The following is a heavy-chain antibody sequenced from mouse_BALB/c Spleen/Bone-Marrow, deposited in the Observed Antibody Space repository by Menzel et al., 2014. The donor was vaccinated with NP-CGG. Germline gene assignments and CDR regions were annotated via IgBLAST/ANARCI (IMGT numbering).Heavy chain of an antibody. Sequence: VHLVESGAELMKPGASVKISCKATGYTFSSYWIEWVKQRPGHGLEWIGEILPGSGSTNYNEKFKGKATFTADTSSNTAYMQLSSLTSEDSAVYYCARRVPFAYWGQGTLVTVSA. CDR3: ARRVPFAY. V-gene: IGHV1-9*01. J-gene: IGHJ3*01. CDR2: ILPGSGST. CDR1: GYTFSSYW.